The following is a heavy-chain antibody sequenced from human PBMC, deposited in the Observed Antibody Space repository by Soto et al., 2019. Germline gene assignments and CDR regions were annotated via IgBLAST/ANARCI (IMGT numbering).Heavy chain of an antibody. CDR2: IYYSGST. Sequence: KTSETLSLTCTFSCGSIISGGYYWSWIRQHPGKGLEWIGYIYYSGSTYFNPSLKSRVTISVDTSKNQFSLKLSSVTAADTAVYYCARDSANCSSTSCPRYYFDYWGQGTLVTVSS. J-gene: IGHJ4*02. V-gene: IGHV4-31*03. CDR1: CGSIISGGYY. D-gene: IGHD2-2*01. CDR3: ARDSANCSSTSCPRYYFDY.